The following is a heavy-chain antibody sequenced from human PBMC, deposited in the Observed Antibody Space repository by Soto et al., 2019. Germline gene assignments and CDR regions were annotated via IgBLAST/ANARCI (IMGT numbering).Heavy chain of an antibody. CDR2: ISNDGSNK. D-gene: IGHD1-26*01. Sequence: QVHLVESGEGVVQPGRSLRLSCAASGFSFSTYGMHWVRQAPGKGLEWVAFISNDGSNKYYADSVKGRFTISRDNSKNTLYLQMNSLRAEDTAVYYSAKGFGNYSAFDYWGQGTLVTVSS. CDR1: GFSFSTYG. CDR3: AKGFGNYSAFDY. J-gene: IGHJ4*02. V-gene: IGHV3-30*18.